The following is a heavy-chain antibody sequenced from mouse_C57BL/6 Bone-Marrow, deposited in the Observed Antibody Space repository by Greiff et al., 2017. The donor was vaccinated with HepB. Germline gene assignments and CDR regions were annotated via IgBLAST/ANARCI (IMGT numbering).Heavy chain of an antibody. CDR3: ASDRGWFLRVDFDG. CDR1: GFTFSSYA. CDR2: ISDGGSYT. Sequence: EVKLVESGGGLVKPGGSLKLSCAASGFTFSSYAMSWVRQTPEKRLEWVATISDGGSYTYYPDNVKGRFTISRDNAKNNLYLQMSHMKSEDTAMYSSASDRGWFLRVDFDGWGTGTTVTVSS. D-gene: IGHD2-3*01. V-gene: IGHV5-4*03. J-gene: IGHJ1*03.